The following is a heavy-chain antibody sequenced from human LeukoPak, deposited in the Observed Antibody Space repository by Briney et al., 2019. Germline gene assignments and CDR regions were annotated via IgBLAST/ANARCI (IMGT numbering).Heavy chain of an antibody. CDR1: GYTFTSNY. J-gene: IGHJ5*02. CDR3: ARDNSVEDTAWWFDP. CDR2: ISPSGGST. Sequence: APVKVSCKAFGYTFTSNYMHWVRQAPGQGPEWMGVISPSGGSTIYAQKFQGRVTMTRDMSTSTDYMELSSLRSEDTAVYYCARDNSVEDTAWWFDPWGQGTLVTVSS. D-gene: IGHD4-23*01. V-gene: IGHV1-46*01.